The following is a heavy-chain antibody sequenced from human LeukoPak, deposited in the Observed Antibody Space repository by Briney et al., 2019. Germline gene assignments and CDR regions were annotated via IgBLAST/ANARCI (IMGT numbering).Heavy chain of an antibody. J-gene: IGHJ4*02. Sequence: QPGGSLILSCAASGFTFSSYAMSWVRQAPGKGLEWVANINQDGSEKYYVDSVKGRFTISRDNAKSSLYLQMNSLRAEDTAVYYCARQGRDGYNLDSWGQGTLVTVSS. V-gene: IGHV3-7*05. CDR1: GFTFSSYA. CDR3: ARQGRDGYNLDS. D-gene: IGHD5-24*01. CDR2: INQDGSEK.